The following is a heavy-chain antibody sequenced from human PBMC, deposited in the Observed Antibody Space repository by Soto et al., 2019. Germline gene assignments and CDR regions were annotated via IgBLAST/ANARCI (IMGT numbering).Heavy chain of an antibody. J-gene: IGHJ4*02. Sequence: QVQLVESGGGVVQSGRSLRLSCAASGFTFSSYGMYWVRQAPGKGLECVAYISHDGGNRYSADSVKGRFTIFRDNSKNTLYLQMNSLGSEDGAVYYCAKDRRDGYFDNWGQGTLVTVSS. CDR2: ISHDGGNR. CDR3: AKDRRDGYFDN. CDR1: GFTFSSYG. V-gene: IGHV3-30*18.